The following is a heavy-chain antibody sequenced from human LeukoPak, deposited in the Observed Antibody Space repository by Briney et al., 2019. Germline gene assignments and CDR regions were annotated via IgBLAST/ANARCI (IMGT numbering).Heavy chain of an antibody. D-gene: IGHD6-13*01. CDR3: VKDFLLTGIAAAGTDGDY. J-gene: IGHJ4*02. V-gene: IGHV3-64D*06. CDR1: GFTFSSYT. CDR2: ISSNGGST. Sequence: PGGSLRLSCSASGFTFSSYTMHWVRQAPGKGLEYVSAISSNGGSTYYADSVKGRFTISRDNSKNTLYLQMSSLRVEDTAVYCCVKDFLLTGIAAAGTDGDYWGQGTLVTVSS.